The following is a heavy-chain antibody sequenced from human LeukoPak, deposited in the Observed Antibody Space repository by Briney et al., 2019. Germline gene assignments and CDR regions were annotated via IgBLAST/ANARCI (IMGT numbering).Heavy chain of an antibody. CDR2: IKQDESEK. CDR3: ARDRSGWRLDY. D-gene: IGHD6-19*01. V-gene: IGHV3-7*05. CDR1: GFTFSNYW. J-gene: IGHJ4*02. Sequence: GGSLRLSCAASGFTFSNYWMSWGRQAPGKGLEWVANIKQDESEKYYVDSVKGRFTISRDNAKNSLYLQMNSLRAEDTAVYYCARDRSGWRLDYWRQGTLVTVSS.